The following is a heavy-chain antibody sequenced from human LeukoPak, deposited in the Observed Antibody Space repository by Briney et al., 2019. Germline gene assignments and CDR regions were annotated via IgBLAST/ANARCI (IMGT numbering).Heavy chain of an antibody. J-gene: IGHJ3*02. CDR1: GDSISSSAYY. D-gene: IGHD2-2*01. V-gene: IGHV4-39*07. CDR3: ARDHPFLSIVPAAMRGGGSAFDI. CDR2: IYHSGST. Sequence: PSETLSLTCTVSGDSISSSAYYWGWIRQPPGKGPEWIGSIYHSGSTYYNPSLKSRVTISVDTSKNQLSLKLSSVTAADTAVYFCARDHPFLSIVPAAMRGGGSAFDIWSQGTMVTVSS.